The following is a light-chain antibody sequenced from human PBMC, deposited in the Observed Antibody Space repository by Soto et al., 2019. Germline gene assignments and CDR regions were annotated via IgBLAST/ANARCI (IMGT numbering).Light chain of an antibody. CDR3: QQYGNSPRSIT. CDR2: GAS. V-gene: IGKV3-20*01. J-gene: IGKJ5*01. CDR1: QSVSAN. Sequence: EIVMTQSPGTLSLSPGERATLSCRASQSVSANLAWYQQTPVQAPRLLIYGASSRATGIPDRFSGSGSGTDFTLTINRLEPEDFAVYYCQQYGNSPRSITFGQGTRLE.